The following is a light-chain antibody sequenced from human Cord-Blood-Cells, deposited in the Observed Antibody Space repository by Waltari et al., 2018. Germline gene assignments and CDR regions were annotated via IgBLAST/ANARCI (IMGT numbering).Light chain of an antibody. V-gene: IGKV3-11*01. CDR2: DAS. CDR3: QQRSNWPLT. CDR1: QSVSSY. Sequence: EIVLTQSPATLSLSPGERATLSCRASQSVSSYLAWYQRKPGQAPRLLIYDASNRATGIPARFSGSGSGTDFTLTISSLGPEDFAVYYCQQRSNWPLTFGGGTKVEIK. J-gene: IGKJ4*01.